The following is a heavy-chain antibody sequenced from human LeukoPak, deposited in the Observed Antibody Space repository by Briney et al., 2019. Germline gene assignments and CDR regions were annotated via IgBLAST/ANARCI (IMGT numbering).Heavy chain of an antibody. J-gene: IGHJ3*02. CDR2: INPNSGGT. D-gene: IGHD3-22*01. Sequence: ASVKVSCKASGYTFTGYYMHWVRQAPGQGLEWMGWINPNSGGTNYAQKFQGRVTMTRDTSISTAYMELSRLRSDDTAVYYCARDLNYYDSSGYYPDAFDIWGQGTMVTVSS. CDR3: ARDLNYYDSSGYYPDAFDI. CDR1: GYTFTGYY. V-gene: IGHV1-2*02.